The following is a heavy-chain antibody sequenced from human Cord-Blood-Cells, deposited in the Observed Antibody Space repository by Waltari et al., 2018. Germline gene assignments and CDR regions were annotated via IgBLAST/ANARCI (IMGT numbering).Heavy chain of an antibody. CDR2: IYWYDDK. V-gene: IGHV2-5*01. CDR1: GFPLSTSGVG. Sequence: QITLKESGPTLVKPTQTLTLTCTFSGFPLSTSGVGVGWIRQPPGKALEWLALIYWYDDKRYSPSRKSRLTITKDTSKNQVVLTRTNMDPVDTATYYCAHSEAARPNDYWGQGTLVTVSS. CDR3: AHSEAARPNDY. J-gene: IGHJ4*02. D-gene: IGHD6-6*01.